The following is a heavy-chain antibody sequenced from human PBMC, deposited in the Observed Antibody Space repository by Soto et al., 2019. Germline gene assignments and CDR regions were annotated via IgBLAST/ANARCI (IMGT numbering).Heavy chain of an antibody. Sequence: QVQLVESGGGVVQPGRSLRLSCTASGFSFSSTGMHWVRQAPGKGLEWVAMISHHGSAKYYVDSVRGRFTISRDNSKNPLYLQMDSLRSEDPAWYYCAKDLYSDGWYNYIDPWGQGTLVTVSS. CDR3: AKDLYSDGWYNYIDP. D-gene: IGHD6-19*01. J-gene: IGHJ5*02. V-gene: IGHV3-30*18. CDR1: GFSFSSTG. CDR2: ISHHGSAK.